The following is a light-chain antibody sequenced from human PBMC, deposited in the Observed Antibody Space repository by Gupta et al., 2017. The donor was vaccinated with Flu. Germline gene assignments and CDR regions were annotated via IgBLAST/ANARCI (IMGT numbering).Light chain of an antibody. CDR3: QQRSVWPLT. J-gene: IGKJ5*01. CDR2: EAS. CDR1: QSGSSY. Sequence: PAPLALSPVERASLSCRTRQSGSSYLAWHQQKPGQAPRLLIYEASNRAAGIPARFSGRASGTYFTLTISSLEPEDFTVYFCQQRSVWPLTFGQGTRLEIK. V-gene: IGKV3-11*01.